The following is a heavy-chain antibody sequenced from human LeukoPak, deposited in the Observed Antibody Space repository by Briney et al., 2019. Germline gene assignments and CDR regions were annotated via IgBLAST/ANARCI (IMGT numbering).Heavy chain of an antibody. Sequence: SETLPLTCTVSGGSISSSSYYWGWIRQPPGKGLEWIGSIYYSGSTYYNPSLKSRVTISVDTSKNQFSLKLSSVTAADTAVYYCARDPATSCCGAPFDYWGQGTLVTVSS. J-gene: IGHJ4*02. V-gene: IGHV4-39*07. D-gene: IGHD2-2*01. CDR3: ARDPATSCCGAPFDY. CDR1: GGSISSSSYY. CDR2: IYYSGST.